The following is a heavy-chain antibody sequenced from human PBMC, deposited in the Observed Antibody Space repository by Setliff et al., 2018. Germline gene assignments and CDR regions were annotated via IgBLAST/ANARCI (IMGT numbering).Heavy chain of an antibody. D-gene: IGHD3-10*01. CDR2: IDRTGNR. CDR3: ARRDGYLQFREFFDF. CDR1: GVSISDGHF. V-gene: IGHV4-38-2*01. Sequence: KTSETLSLTCAVSGVSISDGHFWGWIRQPPGKGLEWIGSIDRTGNRYYNSPLRSRVTLSIDMSRNEFSLELRSMTAADTAMYYCARRDGYLQFREFFDFWGQGILVTVSS. J-gene: IGHJ4*02.